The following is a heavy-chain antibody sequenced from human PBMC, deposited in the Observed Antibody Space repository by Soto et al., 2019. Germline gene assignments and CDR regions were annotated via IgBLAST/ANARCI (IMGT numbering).Heavy chain of an antibody. CDR2: INAGNGNT. CDR3: ARDKVAAAGHFDY. D-gene: IGHD6-13*01. CDR1: GYTFTSYA. V-gene: IGHV1-3*01. J-gene: IGHJ4*02. Sequence: QVQLVQSGAEVKKPVASVKVSCKASGYTFTSYAMHWVRQAPGQRLEWMGWINAGNGNTKYSQKFQGRVTITRDTSASTAYMELSSLRSEDTAVYYCARDKVAAAGHFDYWGQGTLVTVSS.